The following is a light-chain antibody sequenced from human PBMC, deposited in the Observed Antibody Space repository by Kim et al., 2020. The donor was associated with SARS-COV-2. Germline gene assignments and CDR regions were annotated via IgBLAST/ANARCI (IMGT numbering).Light chain of an antibody. CDR1: TSNVGNNY. CDR3: GAWDGSLSGWV. J-gene: IGLJ3*02. CDR2: DNI. Sequence: QSVLTQPPSVSAAPGQMVTISCSGSTSNVGNNYVSWYQQLPGTAPKLLIYDNIKRPSGIPDRFSGSKSGTSATLAITGLQTGDEADYFCGAWDGSLSGWVFGGGTQLTVL. V-gene: IGLV1-51*01.